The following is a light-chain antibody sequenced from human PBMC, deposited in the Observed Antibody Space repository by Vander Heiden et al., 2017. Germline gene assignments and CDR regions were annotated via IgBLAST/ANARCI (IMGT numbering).Light chain of an antibody. J-gene: IGKJ1*01. CDR1: QSVSSSY. CDR2: GAS. CDR3: EQDSSWWT. V-gene: IGKV3-20*01. Sequence: EIVLTPSPGTLSLSPGERATLSCRASQSVSSSYLAWYQQKPGQAPRLIIYGASSRATGSPDRFSASGYGKDFTLTMSSREHEDFAVYYGEQDSSWWTFGQGTKVEIK.